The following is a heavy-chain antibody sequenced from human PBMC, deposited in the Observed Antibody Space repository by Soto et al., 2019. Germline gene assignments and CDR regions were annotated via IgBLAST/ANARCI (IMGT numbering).Heavy chain of an antibody. D-gene: IGHD4-4*01. V-gene: IGHV4-39*01. CDR1: GGSVTNSSYY. CDR3: VSQRTTVITRAYFDY. Sequence: SETLSLTCTVSGGSVTNSSYYWGWIRQSPGKGLEWIGSVYYRGRSYSKSSVKSRVTISVDTSKNQFSLNWNCVTASDTAVYFCVSQRTTVITRAYFDYWGPGALVTVSS. J-gene: IGHJ4*02. CDR2: VYYRGRS.